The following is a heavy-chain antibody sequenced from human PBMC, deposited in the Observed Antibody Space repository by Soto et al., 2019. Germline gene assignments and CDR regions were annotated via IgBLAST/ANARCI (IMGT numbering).Heavy chain of an antibody. V-gene: IGHV1-24*01. CDR3: ATLSDFWSGYPHDAFDI. D-gene: IGHD3-3*01. CDR1: GYTLTELS. J-gene: IGHJ3*02. Sequence: ASVKVSCKVSGYTLTELSMHWVRQAPGKELEWMGGFDPEDGETIYAQKFQGRVTMTEDTSTDTAYMELSSLRSEDTAVYYCATLSDFWSGYPHDAFDIWGQGTMVTVSS. CDR2: FDPEDGET.